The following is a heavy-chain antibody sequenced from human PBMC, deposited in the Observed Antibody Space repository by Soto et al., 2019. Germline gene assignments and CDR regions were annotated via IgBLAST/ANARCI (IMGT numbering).Heavy chain of an antibody. CDR1: GFTFDDYG. J-gene: IGHJ5*02. D-gene: IGHD1-1*01. CDR2: ISWNSGSI. CDR3: AKVSTTHTFGPLDP. V-gene: IGHV3-9*01. Sequence: PGWSLRLSCASSGFTFDDYGMHWVRQAPGKGLEWVSGISWNSGSIGYADSVKGRFIISRDNAKNSLYLQMNNLRPEDTAFYFCAKVSTTHTFGPLDPWGQGTLVTVSS.